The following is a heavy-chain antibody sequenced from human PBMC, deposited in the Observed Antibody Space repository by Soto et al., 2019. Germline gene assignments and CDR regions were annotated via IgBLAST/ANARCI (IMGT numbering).Heavy chain of an antibody. D-gene: IGHD5-18*01. CDR3: AKLTWIQLWSRNCVLDY. J-gene: IGHJ4*01. CDR1: GFNFSNFA. Sequence: GGSLRLSCAASGFNFSNFAMSWVRQAPGKXLEWVSGISNSGGTTYYADSVKGRFTISRDNSKNTLHLHMSGLTTEDTAVYYCAKLTWIQLWSRNCVLDYWGHGTLVTVSS. CDR2: ISNSGGTT. V-gene: IGHV3-23*01.